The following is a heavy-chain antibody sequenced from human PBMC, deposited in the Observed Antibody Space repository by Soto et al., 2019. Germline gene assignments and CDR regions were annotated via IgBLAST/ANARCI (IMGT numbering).Heavy chain of an antibody. D-gene: IGHD3-22*01. V-gene: IGHV1-8*01. CDR1: GDAFSHND. J-gene: IGHJ4*02. CDR3: ARESGYYYGMIDY. CDR2: MNPNSGNG. Sequence: APVQVPCKASGDAFSHNDISWVRQGTGQGLEWMGWMNPNSGNGGYAQKFQGRVTMTRDTSTSTAYMELSSLRSDDTAVYYCARESGYYYGMIDYWGQGTLVTVSS.